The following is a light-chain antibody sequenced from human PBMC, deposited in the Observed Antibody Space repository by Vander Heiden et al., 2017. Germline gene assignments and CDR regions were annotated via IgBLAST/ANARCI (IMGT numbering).Light chain of an antibody. V-gene: IGKV2-28*01. CDR2: LAS. CDR1: ESLLESNGYYY. CDR3: RQAHETPYT. J-gene: IGKJ2*01. Sequence: IVMSQSPLSLPVTPGEPASISCRSNESLLESNGYYYLDWYLQKSGQSPQLLMYLASNRASGVPDRFSGSGSGTDFTLKISRVEAEDVGIYYCRQAHETPYTFGQGTKLEIK.